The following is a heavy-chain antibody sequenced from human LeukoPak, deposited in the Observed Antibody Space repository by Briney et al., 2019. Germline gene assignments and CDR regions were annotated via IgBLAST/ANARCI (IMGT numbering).Heavy chain of an antibody. CDR3: ARAGYSSSWYGYYFDY. J-gene: IGHJ4*02. D-gene: IGHD6-13*01. CDR1: GGSISSYY. V-gene: IGHV4-59*12. CDR2: IYYSGST. Sequence: ASETLSLTCTVSGGSISSYYWSWIRQPPGKGLEWIGYIYYSGSTNYNPSLKSRVTISVDTSKNQFSLKLSSVTAADTAVYYCARAGYSSSWYGYYFDYWGQGTLVTVSS.